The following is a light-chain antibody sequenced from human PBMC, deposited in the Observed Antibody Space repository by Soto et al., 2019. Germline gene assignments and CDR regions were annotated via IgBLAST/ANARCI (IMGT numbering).Light chain of an antibody. V-gene: IGKV3-15*01. CDR1: QSVSSN. CDR2: GAS. J-gene: IGKJ2*01. CDR3: QQYNNWPHT. Sequence: EIVMTQSPATLSVSPGARATLSCRASQSVSSNLAWYQQKPGQAPRLLFYGASTRATSIPARFSGSGSGTEFTLTISSLQSEDFAVYYCQQYNNWPHTFGQGTNLEIK.